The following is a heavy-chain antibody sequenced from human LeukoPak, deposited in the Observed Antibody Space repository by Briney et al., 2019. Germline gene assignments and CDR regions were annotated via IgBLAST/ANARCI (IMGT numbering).Heavy chain of an antibody. CDR2: INHSGST. CDR1: GGSFSGYY. J-gene: IGHJ6*03. V-gene: IGHV4-34*01. Sequence: LTCAVYGGSFSGYYWSWIRQPPGKGLEWIGEINHSGSTNYNPSLKSRVTISVDTSKNQFSLKLSSVTAADTAVYYCARASRGTFGYMDVWGKGTTVTVSS. D-gene: IGHD2-2*01. CDR3: ARASRGTFGYMDV.